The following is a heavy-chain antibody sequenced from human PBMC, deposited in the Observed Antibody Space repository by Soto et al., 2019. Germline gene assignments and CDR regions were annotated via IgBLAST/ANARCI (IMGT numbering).Heavy chain of an antibody. J-gene: IGHJ5*02. CDR3: ARDRVRHSSSWYGERWFDP. V-gene: IGHV4-30-4*02. Sequence: SETLSLTCTVSGGSISSCDYYWSWLRPPPGKGLEWIGYIYYSGNSYYNPSLKSRVTMSVDTSKNQFSLKLSSVTAADTAVYYCARDRVRHSSSWYGERWFDPWGQGTLVTVSS. CDR1: GGSISSCDYY. D-gene: IGHD6-13*01. CDR2: IYYSGNS.